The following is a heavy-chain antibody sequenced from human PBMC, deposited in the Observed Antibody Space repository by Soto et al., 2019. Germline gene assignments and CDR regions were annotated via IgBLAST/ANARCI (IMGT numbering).Heavy chain of an antibody. J-gene: IGHJ6*02. CDR1: GYTFTSNQ. CDR2: INPSGGRT. Sequence: QMQLVQSGAEVKKPGASVKVSCQASGYTFTSNQMHWVRQAPGQGLEWMGMINPSGGRTTYAQRFQGRVMMTRDSSTSTIYMELSSLRSDDTAMYYCARDGPPTTTGVCPAYTMDVWGQGTTVTVS. CDR3: ARDGPPTTTGVCPAYTMDV. D-gene: IGHD2-21*01. V-gene: IGHV1-46*01.